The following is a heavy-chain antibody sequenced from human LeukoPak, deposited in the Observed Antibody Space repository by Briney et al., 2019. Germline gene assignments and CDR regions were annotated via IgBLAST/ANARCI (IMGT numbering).Heavy chain of an antibody. D-gene: IGHD3-16*01. Sequence: GGSLRLSCAASAFTFSGYAMSWVRQGPGKGLEWVSVISGGGDGTYYADSVKGRFTISRDNSRNTVYLQMNSLRAEDTAVYYCARSSVGGMYYFDYWGHGALVTVSS. CDR3: ARSSVGGMYYFDY. V-gene: IGHV3-23*01. J-gene: IGHJ4*01. CDR2: ISGGGDGT. CDR1: AFTFSGYA.